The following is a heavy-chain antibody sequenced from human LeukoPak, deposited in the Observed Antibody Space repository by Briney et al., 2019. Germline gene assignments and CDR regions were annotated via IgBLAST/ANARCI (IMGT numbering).Heavy chain of an antibody. J-gene: IGHJ6*02. CDR1: GFTFSSYG. D-gene: IGHD5-12*01. Sequence: GGSLRLSCAASGFTFSSYGMSWVRQAPGKGLEWVSGISGSGGRTYYADSVKGRFTISRDNSKNTLYLQMNSLRAEDTAVYYCAKDRLAYSGHDYMYYYGMDVWGQGTTVTVSS. V-gene: IGHV3-23*01. CDR3: AKDRLAYSGHDYMYYYGMDV. CDR2: ISGSGGRT.